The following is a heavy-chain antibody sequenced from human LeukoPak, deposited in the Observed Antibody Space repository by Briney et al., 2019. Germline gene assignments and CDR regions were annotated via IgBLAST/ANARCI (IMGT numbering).Heavy chain of an antibody. CDR1: GGSFSGYY. D-gene: IGHD6-25*01. CDR2: INHSGST. J-gene: IGHJ4*02. V-gene: IGHV4-34*01. CDR3: ARGHLAAPLDY. Sequence: SETLSLTCAVYGGSFSGYYWSWIRQPPGKGLEWIGEINHSGSTNYNPSLKSRVTISVGTSKNQFSLKLSSVTAADTAVYYCARGHLAAPLDYWGQGTLVTVSS.